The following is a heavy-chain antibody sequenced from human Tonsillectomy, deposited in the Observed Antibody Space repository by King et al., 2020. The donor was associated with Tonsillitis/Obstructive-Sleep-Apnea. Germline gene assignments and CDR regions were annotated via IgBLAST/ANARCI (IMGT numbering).Heavy chain of an antibody. V-gene: IGHV3-21*01. Sequence: VQLVESGGGLVKPGGSLRLSCAASGFTFSSYSMNWVRQAPGKGLEWVSSISSSSSYIYYADSVKGRFTISRDNAKNTLYLQMNSLRAEDTAVYYCARDPLYCGGDGYHMDVWGKGTTVTVSS. J-gene: IGHJ6*03. CDR2: ISSSSSYI. D-gene: IGHD2-21*01. CDR3: ARDPLYCGGDGYHMDV. CDR1: GFTFSSYS.